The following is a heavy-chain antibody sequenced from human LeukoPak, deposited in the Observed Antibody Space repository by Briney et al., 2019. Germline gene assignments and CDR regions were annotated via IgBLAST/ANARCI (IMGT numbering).Heavy chain of an antibody. V-gene: IGHV1-2*06. CDR2: INPESDDT. CDR3: ARRGGGVVAATWRAFDI. Sequence: ASVRVSCKTSGYTFIDYYMHWVRQAPGQGLEWMGRINPESDDTYNAQKFQGRVTMTRDTSINTAYMELSRLRSDDTAVYYCARRGGGVVAATWRAFDIWGQGTMVTVSS. CDR1: GYTFIDYY. J-gene: IGHJ3*02. D-gene: IGHD2-15*01.